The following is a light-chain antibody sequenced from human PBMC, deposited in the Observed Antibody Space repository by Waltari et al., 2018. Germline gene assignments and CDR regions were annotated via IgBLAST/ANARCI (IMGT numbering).Light chain of an antibody. CDR2: WAS. CDR3: QQYYSTPPT. CDR1: QSLLWSFNNNNY. J-gene: IGKJ2*01. Sequence: DIVMTQSPDSLAVSLGERATINCKSSQSLLWSFNNNNYLVWYQQKPGQPPKLLIHWASTRESGVPDRFSGSGSGADFTLTISSLQAEDVAVYYCQQYYSTPPTFGQGTKLEIK. V-gene: IGKV4-1*01.